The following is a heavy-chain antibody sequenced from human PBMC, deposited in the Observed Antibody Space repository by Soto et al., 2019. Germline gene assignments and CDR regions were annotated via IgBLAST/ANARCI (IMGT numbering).Heavy chain of an antibody. CDR1: AGSITNYY. D-gene: IGHD1-1*01. Sequence: QVQLQESGPGLMKPSETLSLTCAVSAGSITNYYWNWIRQPPEKGLEWIGFIHHTGSSMSNPSLRSRLTMSVDTTEGQISLNLRAVTAADTAVYYCAKWNEMKRSFDDWGQGILVTVSS. CDR3: AKWNEMKRSFDD. CDR2: IHHTGSS. V-gene: IGHV4-59*01. J-gene: IGHJ4*02.